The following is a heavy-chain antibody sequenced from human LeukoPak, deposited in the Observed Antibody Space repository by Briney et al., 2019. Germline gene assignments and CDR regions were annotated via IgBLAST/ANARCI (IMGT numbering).Heavy chain of an antibody. D-gene: IGHD3-9*01. V-gene: IGHV1-2*06. J-gene: IGHJ4*02. Sequence: ASVKVSCKASGYTFTGYYMHWVRRAPGQGLEWMGRFNPNSGGANYAQNFQGRVTMTRDTSISTAYMELSRLRSDDTAVYYCAIPSDYDILTGYYKAVDYWGQGTLVTVSS. CDR1: GYTFTGYY. CDR2: FNPNSGGA. CDR3: AIPSDYDILTGYYKAVDY.